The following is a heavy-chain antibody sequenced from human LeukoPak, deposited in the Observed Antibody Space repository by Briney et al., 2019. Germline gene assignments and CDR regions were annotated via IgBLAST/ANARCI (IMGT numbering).Heavy chain of an antibody. D-gene: IGHD2-15*01. CDR2: ISGSGGNT. CDR1: GFTFVNHA. CDR3: AKSVCLGGRCYYYFDC. J-gene: IGHJ4*02. Sequence: GGSLRLSCAASGFTFVNHAMSWVRQAPGKGLEWVSSISGSGGNTSYGVSVKGRFTVSRDTAKNTLYLQMKDLRAEDTARYMCAKSVCLGGRCYYYFDCWGQGTQVTVSS. V-gene: IGHV3-23*01.